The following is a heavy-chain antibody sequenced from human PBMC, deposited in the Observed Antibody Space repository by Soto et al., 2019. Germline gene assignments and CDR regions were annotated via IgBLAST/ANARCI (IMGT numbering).Heavy chain of an antibody. D-gene: IGHD4-17*01. CDR3: ARASISPCGERRCPAWFDP. CDR1: GGSISNANYY. Sequence: SETLALTCTVSGGSISNANYYWSWIRHHPGKGLEWIGYIYYTGTTYYSPSLESRVAISVDTSQNQVSLKLGAVTAADTAVYFCARASISPCGERRCPAWFDPWVQGTPVT. J-gene: IGHJ5*02. V-gene: IGHV4-31*03. CDR2: IYYTGTT.